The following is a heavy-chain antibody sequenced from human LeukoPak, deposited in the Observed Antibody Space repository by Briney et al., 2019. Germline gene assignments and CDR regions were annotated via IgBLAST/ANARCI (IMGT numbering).Heavy chain of an antibody. CDR2: IYHSGST. J-gene: IGHJ6*03. D-gene: IGHD3-3*01. Sequence: SETLSLTCTVSGGSISNYYWNWIRQPPGKGLEWIGEIYHSGSTNYNPSLKSRVTISVDTSKNQFSLKLSSVTAADTAVYYCARARFLEWLQYYYYYYMDVWGKGTTVTVSS. V-gene: IGHV4-59*12. CDR3: ARARFLEWLQYYYYYYMDV. CDR1: GGSISNYY.